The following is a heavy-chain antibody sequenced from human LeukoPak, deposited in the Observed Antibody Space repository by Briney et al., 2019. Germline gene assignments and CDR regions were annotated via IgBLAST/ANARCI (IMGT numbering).Heavy chain of an antibody. V-gene: IGHV4-38-2*02. CDR3: ASLLSGWYYFDY. CDR2: IYHSGST. J-gene: IGHJ4*02. CDR1: GYSISSGYY. D-gene: IGHD6-19*01. Sequence: PSETLSLTCTVSGYSISSGYYWGWIRQPPGKGLEWIGSIYHSGSTYYNPSLKSRVTISVDTSKNQFSPKLSSVTAADTAVYYCASLLSGWYYFDYWGQGTLVTVSS.